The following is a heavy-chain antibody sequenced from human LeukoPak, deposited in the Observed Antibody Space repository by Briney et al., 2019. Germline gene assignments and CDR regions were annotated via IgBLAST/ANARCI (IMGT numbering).Heavy chain of an antibody. CDR2: IYTSGST. Sequence: PSETLSLTXTVSGGSISSYYWSWIWQPAGKGLEWIGRIYTSGSTNYNPSLKSRVTMSVDTSKNQFSLKLSSVTAADTAVYYCARDDSSGYHTTYFDYWGQGTLVTVSS. V-gene: IGHV4-4*07. J-gene: IGHJ4*02. CDR1: GGSISSYY. CDR3: ARDDSSGYHTTYFDY. D-gene: IGHD3-22*01.